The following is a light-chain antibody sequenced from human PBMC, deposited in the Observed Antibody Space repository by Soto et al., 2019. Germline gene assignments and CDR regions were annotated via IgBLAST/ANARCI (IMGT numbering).Light chain of an antibody. V-gene: IGLV2-8*01. CDR1: SSDVGGYNY. J-gene: IGLJ1*01. CDR2: EVS. Sequence: QSALTQPPPASGSPGQSVTISCTGTSSDVGGYNYVSWYQQHPGEAPKLMIYEVSKRPSGVPDRFSGSKSGNTASLTVSGLQAEDEADSYCSSYAGSNNWNFGTGTKLTVL. CDR3: SSYAGSNNWN.